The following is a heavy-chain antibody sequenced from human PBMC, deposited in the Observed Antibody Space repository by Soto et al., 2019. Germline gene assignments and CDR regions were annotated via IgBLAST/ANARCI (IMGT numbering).Heavy chain of an antibody. CDR1: GGSISSGGYS. CDR3: ARAPPGPAPRWGV. Sequence: SETLSLTCTVSGGSISSGGYSWSWIRQTPGKGLEWIGYIYPTGKTYYNLSLKNRATLSIDTSQNQFSLQLTSVTAADTAVYYCARAPPGPAPRWGVWGHGTTVTVSS. J-gene: IGHJ6*02. V-gene: IGHV4-30-2*01. D-gene: IGHD3-16*01. CDR2: IYPTGKT.